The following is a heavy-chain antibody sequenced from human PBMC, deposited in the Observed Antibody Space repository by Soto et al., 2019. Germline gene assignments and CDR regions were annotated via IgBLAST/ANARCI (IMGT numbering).Heavy chain of an antibody. CDR1: GFRFSDYY. J-gene: IGHJ4*02. Sequence: GGSLRLSCAASGFRFSDYYMAWFRQPPGKGLEWISQISGLSTDTKYADSVKGRFTISRDNAKSSLSLQMDSLRAEDTAVYYCAKNSTFLRTSNPGGFDNWGQGTLGTVPS. CDR2: ISGLSTDT. V-gene: IGHV3-11*06. D-gene: IGHD3-3*01. CDR3: AKNSTFLRTSNPGGFDN.